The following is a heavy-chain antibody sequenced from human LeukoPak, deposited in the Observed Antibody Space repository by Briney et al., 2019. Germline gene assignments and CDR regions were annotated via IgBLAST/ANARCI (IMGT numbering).Heavy chain of an antibody. CDR3: ARDWGGYSGYDRNWFDP. J-gene: IGHJ5*02. CDR2: IKSKTDGGTT. D-gene: IGHD5-12*01. V-gene: IGHV3-15*01. Sequence: PGGSLRPSCAASGFTFSNAWMSWVRQAPGKGLEWVGRIKSKTDGGTTDYAVPVKGRFTISRDDSKNTLSLQMNSLRTEDTAIYYCARDWGGYSGYDRNWFDPCGQGTLVTVSS. CDR1: GFTFSNAW.